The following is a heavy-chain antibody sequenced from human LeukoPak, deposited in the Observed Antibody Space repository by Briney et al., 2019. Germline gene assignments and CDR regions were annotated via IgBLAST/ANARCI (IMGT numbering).Heavy chain of an antibody. D-gene: IGHD2-15*01. CDR3: ARSGSYAAAGDY. CDR1: GASTGSRTYY. Sequence: SETLSLTCTVSGASTGSRTYYWDWFRQPPGKGLEWIGNIYYGGSTHYNPSLKSRVTISLDTSKNQFSLKLSSVTAADTAVYYCARSGSYAAAGDYWGQGTLVTVSS. J-gene: IGHJ4*02. V-gene: IGHV4-39*07. CDR2: IYYGGST.